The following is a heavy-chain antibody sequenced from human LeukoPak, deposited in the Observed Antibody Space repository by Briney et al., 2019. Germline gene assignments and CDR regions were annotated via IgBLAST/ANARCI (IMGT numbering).Heavy chain of an antibody. D-gene: IGHD5-18*01. Sequence: SETLSLTCTVSGGSVSNSLYYWSWIRQPPGKGLEWIGYIYYNGDTNYNPSLKSRVIISIDTSSNQFSLRLNSMTAADTAVYYCARGRRGYSYGRWGQGTLVTVSS. CDR2: IYYNGDT. CDR3: ARGRRGYSYGR. J-gene: IGHJ4*02. CDR1: GGSVSNSLYY. V-gene: IGHV4-61*01.